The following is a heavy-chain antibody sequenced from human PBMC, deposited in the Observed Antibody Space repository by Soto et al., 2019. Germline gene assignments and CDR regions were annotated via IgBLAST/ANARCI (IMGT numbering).Heavy chain of an antibody. J-gene: IGHJ4*01. CDR3: VRGMNPLF. V-gene: IGHV3-21*06. CDR2: ISISSSDR. CDR1: GFTLRTYT. Sequence: GGSLRLSCAASGFTLRTYTMNWVRQAPGKGLEWVSSISISSSDRYYADSVRGRFTTSRDNAKNALYLQMNSLRADDTAVYFCVRGMNPLFGGQGTLVTVSS.